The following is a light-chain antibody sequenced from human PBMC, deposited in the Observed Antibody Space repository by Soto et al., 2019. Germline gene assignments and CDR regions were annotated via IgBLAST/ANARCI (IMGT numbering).Light chain of an antibody. CDR3: QQSFTTTLT. CDR1: QSIGRF. J-gene: IGKJ4*01. Sequence: DIQMTQSPSSLSASVGDRVTITCRASQSIGRFLNWHQQKPGKPPNVLINVASTLRSGVPSRFSGSGSGTDFNLRINSLQHEDFANYFCQQSFTTTLTLGGGTKVDIK. CDR2: VAS. V-gene: IGKV1-39*01.